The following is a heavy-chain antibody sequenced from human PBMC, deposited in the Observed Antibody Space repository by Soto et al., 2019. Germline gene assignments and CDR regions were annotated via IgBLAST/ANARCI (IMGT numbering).Heavy chain of an antibody. V-gene: IGHV3-30-3*01. CDR2: ISYDGSNK. CDR1: GFTFSSYA. Sequence: QVQLVESGGGVVQPGRSLRLSCAASGFTFSSYAMHWVRQASGKGLGWVAVISYDGSNKYYADSVKGRFTISRDNSKNTLYLQMNSLRAEDTAVYYCARDPRNITNYYGMDVWGQGTTVTVSS. D-gene: IGHD3-10*01. J-gene: IGHJ6*02. CDR3: ARDPRNITNYYGMDV.